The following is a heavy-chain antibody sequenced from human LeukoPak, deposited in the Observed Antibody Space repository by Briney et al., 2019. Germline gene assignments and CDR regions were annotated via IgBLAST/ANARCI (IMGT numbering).Heavy chain of an antibody. J-gene: IGHJ4*02. Sequence: PGGSLRLSFAASGFPFTSYAMSWVRQAPGKGLEWVSAVSGSGGNTYYTDSVKGRFTISRDNSKNTLYLQMNSLRAEDTAVYYCAKDQAPIVATPFDYWGQGTLVTVSS. CDR2: VSGSGGNT. V-gene: IGHV3-23*01. CDR1: GFPFTSYA. D-gene: IGHD5-12*01. CDR3: AKDQAPIVATPFDY.